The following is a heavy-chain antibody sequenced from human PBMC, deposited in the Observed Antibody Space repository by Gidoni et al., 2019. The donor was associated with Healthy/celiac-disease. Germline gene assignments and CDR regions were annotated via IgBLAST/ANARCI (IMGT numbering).Heavy chain of an antibody. CDR2: IYYSGST. D-gene: IGHD6-19*01. V-gene: IGHV4-39*01. J-gene: IGHJ5*02. CDR1: GGSISSSSYY. CDR3: ARSQWLVTGGWFDP. Sequence: QLQLQESGPGLVKPSETLSLTCTVSGGSISSSSYYWGWIRQPLGKGLEWIGSIYYSGSTYYNPSLKSRVTISVDTSKNQFSLKLSSVTAADTAVYYCARSQWLVTGGWFDPWGQGTLVTVSS.